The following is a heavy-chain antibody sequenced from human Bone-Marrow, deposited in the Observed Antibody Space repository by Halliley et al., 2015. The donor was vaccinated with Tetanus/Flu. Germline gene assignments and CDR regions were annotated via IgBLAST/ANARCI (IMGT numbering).Heavy chain of an antibody. CDR2: INAQNGDT. J-gene: IGHJ4*02. Sequence: MGWINAQNGDTYYAPKFQGRVPVTPDTSTSTAYVELRSLRSDDTALYYCARDWYSTSRHLFGYWGQGTLVTVSS. V-gene: IGHV1-18*01. CDR3: ARDWYSTSRHLFGY. D-gene: IGHD1-26*01.